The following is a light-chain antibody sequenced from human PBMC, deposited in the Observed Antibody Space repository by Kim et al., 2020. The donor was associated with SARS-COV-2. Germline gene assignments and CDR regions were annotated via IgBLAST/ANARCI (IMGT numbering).Light chain of an antibody. V-gene: IGLV3-19*01. J-gene: IGLJ2*01. CDR2: GKN. CDR3: NSRDSSGIL. Sequence: SSELTQDPAVSVALGQTVRITCQGDSLRSYYASWYQQKPGQAPVLVIYGKNNRPSGIPDRFSGSSSGNTASLTITGAQAEDEADYYCNSRDSSGILFGGG. CDR1: SLRSYY.